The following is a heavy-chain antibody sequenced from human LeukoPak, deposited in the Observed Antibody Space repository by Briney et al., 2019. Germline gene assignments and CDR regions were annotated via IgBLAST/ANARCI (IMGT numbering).Heavy chain of an antibody. V-gene: IGHV1-69*04. D-gene: IGHD3-22*01. Sequence: SVKVSCKASGGTFSSYAISWVRQAPGQGLEWMGRIIPIFGIANYAQKFQGRVTITADKSTSTAYMELSSPRSEDTAVYYCARQDSSGYYYDYWGQGTLVTVSS. J-gene: IGHJ4*02. CDR2: IIPIFGIA. CDR3: ARQDSSGYYYDY. CDR1: GGTFSSYA.